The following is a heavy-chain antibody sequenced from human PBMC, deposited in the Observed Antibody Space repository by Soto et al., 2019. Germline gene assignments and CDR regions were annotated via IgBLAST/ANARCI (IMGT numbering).Heavy chain of an antibody. Sequence: EVQLLDSGGGLVQPGGSLRLYCEASGFTFSNYAMNWVRQAPGKGLEWVLGISGGGDNTYYADSVKGRFTISRDNSKNTVFLQMNSLRAEDTAVYYCAKARLPRGFDYWVQGTLVTVSS. CDR3: AKARLPRGFDY. CDR1: GFTFSNYA. CDR2: ISGGGDNT. V-gene: IGHV3-23*01. D-gene: IGHD2-15*01. J-gene: IGHJ4*02.